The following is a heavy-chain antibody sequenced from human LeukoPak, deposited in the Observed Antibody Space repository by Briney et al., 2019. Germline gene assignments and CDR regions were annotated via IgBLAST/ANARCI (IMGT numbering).Heavy chain of an antibody. CDR1: GGTFSSHA. D-gene: IGHD5-18*01. J-gene: IGHJ4*02. V-gene: IGHV1-69*04. CDR2: IIPILGIA. Sequence: SVKFSCKASGGTFSSHAISWVRQATGQWLEWMGRIIPILGIANYAQKFQGRVTITADKSTSTAYMELSSLRSEDTAVYYCARGSGYSYGYWGQGTLVTVSS. CDR3: ARGSGYSYGY.